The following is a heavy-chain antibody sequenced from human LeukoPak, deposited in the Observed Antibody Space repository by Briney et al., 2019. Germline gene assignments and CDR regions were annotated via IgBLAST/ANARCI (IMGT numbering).Heavy chain of an antibody. CDR2: IYYSGST. CDR3: ARPGATATDGFDI. CDR1: GDSITNGYY. D-gene: IGHD2-2*01. Sequence: SETLSLTCVVSGDSITNGYYWGWIRQPPGKGLQWIGSIYYSGSTYYNPSLKSRVTISADTSKTQLSLRLNSVTAADTAVYYCARPGATATDGFDIWGQGTLVTVSS. V-gene: IGHV4-38-2*01. J-gene: IGHJ3*02.